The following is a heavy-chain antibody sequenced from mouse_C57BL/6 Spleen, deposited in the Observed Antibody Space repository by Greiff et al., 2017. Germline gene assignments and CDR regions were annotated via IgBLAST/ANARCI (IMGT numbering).Heavy chain of an antibody. Sequence: EVKVVESGGGLVKPGGSLKLSCAASGFTFSSYAMSWVRQTPEKRLEWVATISDGGSYTYYPDNVKGRFTISRDNAKNNLYLQMSHLKSEDTAMYYCARDGSSQYYYAMDYWGQGTSVTVSS. V-gene: IGHV5-4*01. J-gene: IGHJ4*01. CDR2: ISDGGSYT. CDR3: ARDGSSQYYYAMDY. CDR1: GFTFSSYA. D-gene: IGHD1-1*01.